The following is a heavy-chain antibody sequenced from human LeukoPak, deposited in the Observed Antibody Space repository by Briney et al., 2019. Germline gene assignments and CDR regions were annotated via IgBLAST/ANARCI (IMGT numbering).Heavy chain of an antibody. Sequence: SETLSLTCAVYGGSFSGYYWSWIRQPPGKGLEWIGEINHSGSTNYNPSLKSRVTISAGTSKNQFSLKLSSVTAADTAVYYCAIPQGDTAMVYHFDYWGQGTLVTVSS. CDR2: INHSGST. J-gene: IGHJ4*02. CDR3: AIPQGDTAMVYHFDY. V-gene: IGHV4-34*01. CDR1: GGSFSGYY. D-gene: IGHD5-18*01.